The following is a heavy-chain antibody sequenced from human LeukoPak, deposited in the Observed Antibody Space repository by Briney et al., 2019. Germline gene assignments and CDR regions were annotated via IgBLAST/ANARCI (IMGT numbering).Heavy chain of an antibody. CDR1: GVTFSSYA. CDR3: AKGIYDMDV. Sequence: GGSLRLSCAASGVTFSSYAMSWVRQAPGKGLEWVSTISGSSRSTYYADSVKGRFAISRDNSKNTLYLQMNSLRAEDTAVYFCAKGIYDMDVWGQGTTVTVSS. CDR2: ISGSSRST. J-gene: IGHJ6*02. V-gene: IGHV3-23*01.